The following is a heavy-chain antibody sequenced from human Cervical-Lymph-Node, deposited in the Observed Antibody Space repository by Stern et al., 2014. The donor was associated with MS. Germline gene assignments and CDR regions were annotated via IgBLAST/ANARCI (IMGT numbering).Heavy chain of an antibody. CDR1: GGTFSSYA. D-gene: IGHD2-15*01. J-gene: IGHJ4*02. Sequence: QVQLVQSGAEVKKPGSSVQVSCKASGGTFSSYAISWVRQAPGQGLEWMGGIIPIFSTAHYAQKFQGRVTITADESTSTAYMELSSLRSEDTAVYYCARVAPIDEKLGYCSGGSCQTFDYWGQGTLVTVSS. CDR2: IIPIFSTA. CDR3: ARVAPIDEKLGYCSGGSCQTFDY. V-gene: IGHV1-69*01.